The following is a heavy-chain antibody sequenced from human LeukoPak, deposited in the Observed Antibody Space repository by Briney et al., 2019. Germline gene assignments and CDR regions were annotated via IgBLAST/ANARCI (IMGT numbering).Heavy chain of an antibody. CDR2: INPNSGGT. CDR3: ATAAGSNNLFFDY. V-gene: IGHV1-2*04. D-gene: IGHD6-13*01. J-gene: IGHJ4*02. Sequence: ASVKVSCKASGYTFTGYYMHWVRQAPGQGLEWMGWINPNSGGTNYAQKFQGWVTMTRDTSISTAYMELSRLRSDDTAVYYCATAAGSNNLFFDYWGQGTLVTVSS. CDR1: GYTFTGYY.